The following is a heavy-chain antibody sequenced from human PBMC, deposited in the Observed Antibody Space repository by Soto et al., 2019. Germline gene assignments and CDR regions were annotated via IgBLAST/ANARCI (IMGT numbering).Heavy chain of an antibody. CDR3: ASYGSGSYYNGYYFDY. V-gene: IGHV4-39*07. Sequence: PSETLSLTCNVSGASISSGDYYWSWIRQPPGKGLEWIGEIHHSGSTYYKPSLKSRVTISLDTSKNQFSLELRSVTAADTAVYYCASYGSGSYYNGYYFDYWGQGTLVTVS. J-gene: IGHJ4*02. D-gene: IGHD3-10*01. CDR2: IHHSGST. CDR1: GASISSGDYY.